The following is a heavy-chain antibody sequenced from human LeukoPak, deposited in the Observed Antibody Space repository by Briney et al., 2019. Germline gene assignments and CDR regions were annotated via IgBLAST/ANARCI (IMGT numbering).Heavy chain of an antibody. CDR2: ITLNSDVI. Sequence: PGGSLRLSCAASGFFFEDYAMHWVRQAPGKGLEWVSGITLNSDVIVYADSVKGRFTISRDNAKNSLYLQMNSLRAEDTAFYYCAKDEGGTALLLFDYWGQGTLVTVSS. V-gene: IGHV3-9*01. J-gene: IGHJ4*02. CDR3: AKDEGGTALLLFDY. CDR1: GFFFEDYA. D-gene: IGHD5-18*01.